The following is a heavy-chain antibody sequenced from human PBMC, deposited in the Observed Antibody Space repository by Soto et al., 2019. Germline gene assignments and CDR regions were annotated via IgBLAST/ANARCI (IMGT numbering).Heavy chain of an antibody. CDR3: ASSVAKYYYYGMDV. Sequence: QVQLVQSGAEVKKPGSSVKVSCKASGSTFSSYAISWVRQAPGQGLEWMGGIIPIFGTANYAQKFQGRVTITADESPSTAYMELSSLRSEDTAVYYCASSVAKYYYYGMDVWGQGTTVTVSS. D-gene: IGHD5-12*01. CDR1: GSTFSSYA. V-gene: IGHV1-69*12. CDR2: IIPIFGTA. J-gene: IGHJ6*02.